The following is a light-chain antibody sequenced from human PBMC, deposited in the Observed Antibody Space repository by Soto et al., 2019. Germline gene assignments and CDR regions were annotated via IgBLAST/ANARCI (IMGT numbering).Light chain of an antibody. V-gene: IGKV3-20*01. CDR3: QQYGTSPLT. CDR1: QSVSGSY. Sequence: EVVLKQSPGTLSLSPGERATLSCRASQSVSGSYLAWYQQKLGQAPRLLIFDESSRATGIPDRFSGSGSGTDFTLAISRLEPEDFAVYFCQQYGTSPLTFGGGTKVEVK. J-gene: IGKJ4*01. CDR2: DES.